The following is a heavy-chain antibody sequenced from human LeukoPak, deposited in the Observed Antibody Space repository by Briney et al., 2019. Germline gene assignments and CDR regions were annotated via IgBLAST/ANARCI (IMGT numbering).Heavy chain of an antibody. CDR3: ARSRRITIFGVVIPRGWFDP. Sequence: SVKVSCKASGGTFSSYAISWVRQAPGQGLEWMGGIIPIFGTANYAQKFQGRVTITADESTSTAYMGLSSLRSEDTAVYYCARSRRITIFGVVIPRGWFDPWGQGTLVTVSS. CDR1: GGTFSSYA. D-gene: IGHD3-3*01. CDR2: IIPIFGTA. V-gene: IGHV1-69*01. J-gene: IGHJ5*02.